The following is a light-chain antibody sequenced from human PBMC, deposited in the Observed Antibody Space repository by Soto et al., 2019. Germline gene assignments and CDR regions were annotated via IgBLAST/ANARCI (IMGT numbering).Light chain of an antibody. CDR1: QGISTF. J-gene: IGKJ4*01. CDR2: AAS. V-gene: IGKV1-27*01. CDR3: QKYKSAPSLT. Sequence: DIQMTQSPSSLSASVGDRVTITCRASQGISTFLAWYQHKPGKVPKLLIYAASTLQSGVPSRFSGSGSGTDFTLTISSLQPEDVATYYCQKYKSAPSLTFGGGTKVEIK.